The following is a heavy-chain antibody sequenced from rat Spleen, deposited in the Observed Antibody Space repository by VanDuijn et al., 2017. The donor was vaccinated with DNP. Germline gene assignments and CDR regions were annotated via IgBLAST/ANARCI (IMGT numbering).Heavy chain of an antibody. J-gene: IGHJ3*01. CDR2: INKDCSTI. Sequence: EVQLVESGGGLVQPGRSLKLSCAASGLNFNDYWMGWVRQAPGKGLEWIGDINKDCSTINYIPSLKDKFTISRDNAQNTLYLQMSKLGSEDTAIYYCVTRGDGYDNWFAYWGQGTLVTVSS. CDR3: VTRGDGYDNWFAY. V-gene: IGHV4-2*01. CDR1: GLNFNDYW. D-gene: IGHD2-3*01.